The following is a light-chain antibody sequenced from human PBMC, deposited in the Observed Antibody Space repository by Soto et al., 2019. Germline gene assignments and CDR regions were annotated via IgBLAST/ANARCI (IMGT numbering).Light chain of an antibody. Sequence: QSALTQPASVSGSPGQSITISCTGTSSNVGGYNYVSWYQQHPDKAPKLMIYEVSNRPSGVSNRFSGSKSGNTDSLTISGVQAEDEADYYCSSYTSSSTPSVFGGGTKLTVL. J-gene: IGLJ2*01. CDR1: SSNVGGYNY. V-gene: IGLV2-14*01. CDR2: EVS. CDR3: SSYTSSSTPSV.